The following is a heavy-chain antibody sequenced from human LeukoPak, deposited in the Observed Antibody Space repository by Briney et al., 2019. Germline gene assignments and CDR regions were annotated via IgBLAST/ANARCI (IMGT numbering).Heavy chain of an antibody. CDR1: GGSFSGYY. CDR3: AQYQLPSYHYYGMDV. J-gene: IGHJ6*02. V-gene: IGHV4-34*01. D-gene: IGHD2-2*01. CDR2: INDSGST. Sequence: SETLSLTCAVYGGSFSGYYWSWIRQPPGKGLEWIGEINDSGSTNYNPSLKSRVTISVNTSKNQSSPKLSSVTAAATAVYYCAQYQLPSYHYYGMDVWGQGTTVTVSS.